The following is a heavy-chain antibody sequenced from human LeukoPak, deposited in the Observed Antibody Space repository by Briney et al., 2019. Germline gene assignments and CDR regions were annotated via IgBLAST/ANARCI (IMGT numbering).Heavy chain of an antibody. CDR2: IYYSGST. Sequence: SETLSLTCTVSDASISRYYWSWIRRPPGKGLEWIGYIYYSGSTNYNPSLKSRVTISVDTSKNQFSLNLSSVTAADTAVYYCARVEQWLAPIDYWGQGTLVTVSS. CDR1: DASISRYY. J-gene: IGHJ4*02. V-gene: IGHV4-59*01. CDR3: ARVEQWLAPIDY. D-gene: IGHD6-19*01.